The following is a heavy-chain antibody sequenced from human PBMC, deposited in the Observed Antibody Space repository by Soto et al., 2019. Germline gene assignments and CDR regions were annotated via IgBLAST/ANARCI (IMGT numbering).Heavy chain of an antibody. Sequence: EVQLLESGGGLAQPGGSLRLSCAASGFTFDNYAMSWVRQAPGKGLEWVAVISYSGSITYYADSVRGRFTNSRDNSKHTLHMKMSRLSAEDMSVYYYARCYETCGYSGIWSFDRWGHGTMVTVSP. J-gene: IGHJ3*01. CDR3: ARCYETCGYSGIWSFDR. CDR1: GFTFDNYA. CDR2: ISYSGSIT. D-gene: IGHD3-22*01. V-gene: IGHV3-23*01.